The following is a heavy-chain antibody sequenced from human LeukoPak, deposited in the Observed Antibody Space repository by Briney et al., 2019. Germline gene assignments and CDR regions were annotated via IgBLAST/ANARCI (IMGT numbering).Heavy chain of an antibody. CDR1: GGSFSGYY. CDR2: INHSGST. J-gene: IGHJ5*02. Sequence: KASETLSLTCAVYGGSFSGYYWSWIRQPPGKGLEWIGEINHSGSTNYNPSLKSRVTISVDTSKNQFSLKLSSVTAADTAVYYCARARGDSSSWSWFDPWGQGTLVTVSS. V-gene: IGHV4-34*01. CDR3: ARARGDSSSWSWFDP. D-gene: IGHD6-13*01.